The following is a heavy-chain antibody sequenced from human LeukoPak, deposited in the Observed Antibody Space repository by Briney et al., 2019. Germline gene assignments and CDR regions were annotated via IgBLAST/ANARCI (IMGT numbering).Heavy chain of an antibody. CDR3: AKDPCSSTSCYDY. V-gene: IGHV3-30*02. D-gene: IGHD2-2*01. CDR2: IRYDGSNK. J-gene: IGHJ4*02. CDR1: GFTFSSYG. Sequence: GGSLRLSCAASGFTFSSYGMHWVRQAPGKGLEWVAFIRYDGSNKYYADSVKGRFTISRDNPKNTLYLQMNSLRAEDTAVYYCAKDPCSSTSCYDYWGQGTLVTVSS.